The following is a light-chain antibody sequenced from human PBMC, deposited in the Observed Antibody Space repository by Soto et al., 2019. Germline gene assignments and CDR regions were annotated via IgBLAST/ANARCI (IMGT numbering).Light chain of an antibody. CDR2: RDS. V-gene: IGLV3-9*01. Sequence: SYELTQPLSVSVALGQTARFTGGGNNIGSKNVHWYQQKPGQAPVLVIYRDSNRPSGIPERFSGSNSGNTATLTISRAQAGDEADYYCQVWDSSTVVFGGGTQLTVL. CDR3: QVWDSSTVV. CDR1: NIGSKN. J-gene: IGLJ2*01.